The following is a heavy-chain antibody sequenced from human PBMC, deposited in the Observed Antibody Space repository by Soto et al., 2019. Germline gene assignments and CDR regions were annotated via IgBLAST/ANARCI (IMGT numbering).Heavy chain of an antibody. CDR1: SGPSKSHN. CDR2: VYDTWST. CDR3: VRQGIGFLHGLVDV. V-gene: IGHV4-59*08. J-gene: IGHJ6*01. Sequence: QVQVQQSGPGLVKPSETLSLTCTVSSGPSKSHNWGWIRQPPGRGLEWIGYVYDTWSTSYNPSLQXXVXLSADTSTNRISLTLRFVTAADTAVYYCVRQGIGFLHGLVDVWGQGTTVIVSS. D-gene: IGHD3-10*01.